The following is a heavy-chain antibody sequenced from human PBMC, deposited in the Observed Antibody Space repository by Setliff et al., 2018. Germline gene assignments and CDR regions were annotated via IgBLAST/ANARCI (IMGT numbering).Heavy chain of an antibody. J-gene: IGHJ4*02. V-gene: IGHV3-66*02. D-gene: IGHD1-1*01. Sequence: ASGFTFSSDWMSWVRQAPGQGLEWVSVIYSSGDTYTADSVRGRFIISRDNSKNMVYLQMNSLRSEDTALYFCARSGDPKSAFERYLFDWGQGTLVTVSS. CDR2: IYSSGDT. CDR1: GFTFSSDW. CDR3: ARSGDPKSAFERYLFD.